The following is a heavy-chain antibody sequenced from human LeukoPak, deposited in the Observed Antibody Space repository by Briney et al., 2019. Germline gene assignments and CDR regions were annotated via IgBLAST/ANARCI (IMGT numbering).Heavy chain of an antibody. CDR2: IYSGGST. Sequence: TGGSLRLSCAASGFTVSIHYMTWVRQAPGKGLEWVSVIYSGGSTYYADSVKGRFTISRDNSKNTLYLQMNSLRAEDTAVYYCARGATDFEGNFEYWGQGTLVTVSS. CDR1: GFTVSIHY. J-gene: IGHJ4*02. V-gene: IGHV3-53*01. CDR3: ARGATDFEGNFEY. D-gene: IGHD5-12*01.